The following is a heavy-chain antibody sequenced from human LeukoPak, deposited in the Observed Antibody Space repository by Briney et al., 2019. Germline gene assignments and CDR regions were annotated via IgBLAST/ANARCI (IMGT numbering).Heavy chain of an antibody. J-gene: IGHJ5*02. CDR3: ARGYAYNWFDP. CDR2: IIPILGIA. Sequence: SVKVSCKVSGYTLTELSMHWVRQAPGQGLEWMGRIIPILGIANYAQKFQGRVTITADKSTSTAYMELSSLRSEDTAVHYCARGYAYNWFDPWGQGTLVTVSS. V-gene: IGHV1-69*02. D-gene: IGHD2-2*01. CDR1: GYTLTELS.